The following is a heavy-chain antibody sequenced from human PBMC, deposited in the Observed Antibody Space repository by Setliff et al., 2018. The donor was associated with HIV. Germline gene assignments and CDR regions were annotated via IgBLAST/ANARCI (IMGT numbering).Heavy chain of an antibody. CDR2: FYSGGIT. J-gene: IGHJ4*02. D-gene: IGHD3-10*01. CDR1: GVSISSQY. V-gene: IGHV4-4*07. Sequence: SETLSLTCAVSGVSISSQYWSWIRQPAGKGLEWIGRFYSGGITSYNPSLKSRVTMSLDTSKNQFSLKLSSVTAADTAVYYCARDFLQYGFSYFDYWGQGSLVTVSS. CDR3: ARDFLQYGFSYFDY.